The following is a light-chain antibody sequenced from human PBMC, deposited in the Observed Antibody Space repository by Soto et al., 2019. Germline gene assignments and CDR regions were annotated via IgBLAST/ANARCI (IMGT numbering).Light chain of an antibody. CDR2: DAS. J-gene: IGKJ1*01. CDR3: QQYNSYS. CDR1: QSISSW. V-gene: IGKV1-5*01. Sequence: DIHMTQSPSTLSASVGDRVTITCRASQSISSWLAWFQQKPGKAPKLLSYDASSLESGVPSRFTGSGSGTEFTLTISSLQPDDFATYYCQQYNSYSFGQGTKVDIK.